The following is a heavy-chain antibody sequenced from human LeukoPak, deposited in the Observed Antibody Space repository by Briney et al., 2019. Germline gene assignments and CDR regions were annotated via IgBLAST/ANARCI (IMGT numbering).Heavy chain of an antibody. J-gene: IGHJ4*02. CDR1: GFTFSTYG. CDR3: AREASGYDFDY. CDR2: IANDGSIK. D-gene: IGHD5-12*01. V-gene: IGHV3-30*03. Sequence: GGSLRLSCAASGFTFSTYGMHWVRQAPGKGLEWVTVIANDGSIKYYADSVKGRFTISRDKSKNTLYLQMNRLTTEDTAVYYCAREASGYDFDYWGQGTLVTVSA.